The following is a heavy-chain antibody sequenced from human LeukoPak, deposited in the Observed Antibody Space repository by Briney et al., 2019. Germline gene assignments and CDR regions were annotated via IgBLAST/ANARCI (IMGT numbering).Heavy chain of an antibody. CDR3: ARVSVYSGTWYVDY. V-gene: IGHV3-33*01. CDR2: IWYDGSNK. Sequence: GGSLRLSCVASGFAFKSYGMHWVRQAPGKGLEWVAIIWYDGSNKYYADFVKGRFTTSRDNSKNTLYLQMNSLRADDTAVYYCARVSVYSGTWYVDYWGQGTLVTVSS. J-gene: IGHJ4*02. CDR1: GFAFKSYG. D-gene: IGHD6-13*01.